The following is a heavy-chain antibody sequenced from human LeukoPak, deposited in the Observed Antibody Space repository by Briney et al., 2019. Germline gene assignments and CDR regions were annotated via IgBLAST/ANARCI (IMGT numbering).Heavy chain of an antibody. CDR1: GYTFTGYY. CDR3: ARVGITYYYDSSGYTPLDY. D-gene: IGHD3-22*01. CDR2: INPNSGGT. V-gene: IGHV1-2*02. J-gene: IGHJ4*02. Sequence: ASVKVSCKASGYTFTGYYMHWVRQAPGQGLEWMGWINPNSGGTNYAQKLQGRVTMTTDTSTSTAYMELRSLRSDDTAVYYCARVGITYYYDSSGYTPLDYWGQGTLVTVSS.